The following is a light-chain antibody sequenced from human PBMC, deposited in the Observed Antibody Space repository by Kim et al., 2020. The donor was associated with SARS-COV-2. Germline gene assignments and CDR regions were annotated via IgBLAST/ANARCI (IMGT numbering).Light chain of an antibody. V-gene: IGKV1-9*01. Sequence: SESVGDRVTITCRASQDISNYLAWYQQKPGKAPKLLIYYSSSLQSGVSSRFSGSGSGTDFSLTISGLQPEDFATYYCQQINSYPTFGPGTKVDIK. CDR2: YSS. CDR1: QDISNY. J-gene: IGKJ3*01. CDR3: QQINSYPT.